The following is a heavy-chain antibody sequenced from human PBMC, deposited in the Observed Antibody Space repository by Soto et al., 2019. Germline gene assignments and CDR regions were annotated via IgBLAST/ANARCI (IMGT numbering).Heavy chain of an antibody. CDR3: ARDPGRVYYDILTGYYTEYNYYGMDV. Sequence: KPSETLSLTCTVSGGSISSYYWSWIRQPPGKGLEWIGYIYYSVSTNYNPSLKSRVTISVDTSKNQFSLKLSSVTAADTAVYYCARDPGRVYYDILTGYYTEYNYYGMDVWGQGTRVTVSS. J-gene: IGHJ6*02. CDR1: GGSISSYY. CDR2: IYYSVST. D-gene: IGHD3-9*01. V-gene: IGHV4-59*01.